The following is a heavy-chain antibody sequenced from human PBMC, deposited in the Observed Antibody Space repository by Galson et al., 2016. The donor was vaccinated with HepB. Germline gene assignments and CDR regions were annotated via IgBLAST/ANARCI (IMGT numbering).Heavy chain of an antibody. D-gene: IGHD3-10*01. V-gene: IGHV3-7*03. Sequence: SLRLSCAASGFTFSNYWMSWVRQAPGKGLEWVANIKQDGNDKYYVDSVKGRFTISRDNAKNSVYLQMNSLRAEDTAVYYCARKGGIYSPWGYWGQGTLVTVAS. J-gene: IGHJ4*02. CDR2: IKQDGNDK. CDR3: ARKGGIYSPWGY. CDR1: GFTFSNYW.